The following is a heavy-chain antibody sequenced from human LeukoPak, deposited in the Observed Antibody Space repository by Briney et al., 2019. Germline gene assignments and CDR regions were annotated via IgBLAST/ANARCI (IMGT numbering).Heavy chain of an antibody. CDR3: ARSIPYGGNSGFDP. J-gene: IGHJ5*02. D-gene: IGHD4-23*01. V-gene: IGHV6-1*01. CDR2: TYYRSKWYN. Sequence: SQTLSLTCAISGDTVSSNSAAWNWIRQSPSRGLEWLGRTYYRSKWYNDYAVSVKSRITISPDTSKNQFSLQLNSVTPEDTAVYYCARSIPYGGNSGFDPWGQGTLVTVSS. CDR1: GDTVSSNSAA.